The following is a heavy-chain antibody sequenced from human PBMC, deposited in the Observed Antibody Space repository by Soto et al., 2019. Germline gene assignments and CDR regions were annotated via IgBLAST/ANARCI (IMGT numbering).Heavy chain of an antibody. CDR1: GFTFSSYW. CDR2: IKQDGSEK. Sequence: EVQLVASGGGLVQPGGSLRLSCAASGFTFSSYWMSWVRQAPGKGLEWVANIKQDGSEKYYVDSVKGRFTISRDNAKNALYLQMNSLRAEDTAVYYCARDPNIVVVPAAIYYYYGMDVWGQGTTVTVSS. V-gene: IGHV3-7*04. J-gene: IGHJ6*02. CDR3: ARDPNIVVVPAAIYYYYGMDV. D-gene: IGHD2-2*01.